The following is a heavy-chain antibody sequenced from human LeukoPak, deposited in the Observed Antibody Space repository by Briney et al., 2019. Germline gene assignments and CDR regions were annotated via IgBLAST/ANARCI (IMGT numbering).Heavy chain of an antibody. CDR1: GFTFSNYW. V-gene: IGHV3-74*01. CDR3: AREGGTVTMYDY. D-gene: IGHD4-11*01. CDR2: INESGRTT. J-gene: IGHJ4*02. Sequence: PGGSLRLSCAASGFTFSNYWIYWVRQAPGKGLVWVSRINESGRTTTYADSVKGRFTISRDNAKNTVYLQMNSLGAEDTAVYYCAREGGTVTMYDYWGQGTLVTVSS.